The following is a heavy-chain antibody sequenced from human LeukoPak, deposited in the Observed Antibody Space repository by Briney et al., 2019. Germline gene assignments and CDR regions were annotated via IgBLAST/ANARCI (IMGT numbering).Heavy chain of an antibody. CDR3: ARDGPLYSSGSEFDY. CDR2: ISAYNGNT. J-gene: IGHJ4*02. D-gene: IGHD6-19*01. Sequence: GASVKVSCTASGYTFTSYGISWVRQAPGQGLEWMGWISAYNGNTNYAQKLQGRVTMTTDTSTSTAYMELRSLRSDDTAVYYCARDGPLYSSGSEFDYWGQGTLVTVSS. V-gene: IGHV1-18*04. CDR1: GYTFTSYG.